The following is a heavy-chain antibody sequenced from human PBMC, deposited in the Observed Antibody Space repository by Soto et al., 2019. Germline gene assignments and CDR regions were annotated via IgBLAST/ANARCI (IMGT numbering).Heavy chain of an antibody. CDR3: ARVKQGRGGYDSPFDY. CDR2: IRYDGSNK. CDR1: GFIFRRYG. V-gene: IGHV3-33*01. D-gene: IGHD5-12*01. Sequence: QVQLVESGGGVVQPGGSLRLSCAPSGFIFRRYGMHWVRQAPGKGLEWGGVIRYDGSNKFYTDSVKGRFTISRDNSKNTLYLEMNSLRAEDTALYYCARVKQGRGGYDSPFDYWGQGTLVTVSS. J-gene: IGHJ4*02.